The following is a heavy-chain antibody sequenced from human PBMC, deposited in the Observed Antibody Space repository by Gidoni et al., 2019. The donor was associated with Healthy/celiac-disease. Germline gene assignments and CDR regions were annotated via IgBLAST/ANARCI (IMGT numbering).Heavy chain of an antibody. CDR2: INHSGST. Sequence: QLQLQQWGAGLLKPSETLSLTCAVYGWSFSGYYWSWIRQPPGKGLEWIGEINHSGSTNYNPSLKSRVTISVDTSKNQFSLKLSSVTAADTAVYYCARVRRRWYPDAFDIWGQGTMVTVSS. CDR1: GWSFSGYY. CDR3: ARVRRRWYPDAFDI. J-gene: IGHJ3*02. D-gene: IGHD6-13*01. V-gene: IGHV4-34*01.